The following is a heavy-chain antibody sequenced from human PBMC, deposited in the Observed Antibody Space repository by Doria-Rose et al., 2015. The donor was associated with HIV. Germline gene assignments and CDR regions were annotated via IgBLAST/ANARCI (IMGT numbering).Heavy chain of an antibody. CDR1: GASFRSRGYY. V-gene: IGHV4-31*03. J-gene: IGHJ4*01. CDR2: TYYTGTS. Sequence: TLSLTCSVSGASFRSRGYYWNWIRQVPGKGLESLGYTYYTGTSDYSPSLKSRLNMAVDTSKNQFSLKLSFVTVADTAVYYCARMGSYRELDYWGHGALVIV. D-gene: IGHD3-3*01. CDR3: ARMGSYRELDY.